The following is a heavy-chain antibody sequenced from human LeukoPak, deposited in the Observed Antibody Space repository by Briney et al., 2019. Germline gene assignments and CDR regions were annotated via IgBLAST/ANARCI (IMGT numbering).Heavy chain of an antibody. CDR2: IIPIFGTA. Sequence: GASVKVSCKASGGTFISYAISWVRQAPGQGLEWMGGIIPIFGTANYAQKFQGRVTITADESTSTAYMELSSLRSEDTAVYYCARVGGYSGYESKGDYWGQGTLVTVSS. J-gene: IGHJ4*02. CDR3: ARVGGYSGYESKGDY. D-gene: IGHD5-12*01. CDR1: GGTFISYA. V-gene: IGHV1-69*13.